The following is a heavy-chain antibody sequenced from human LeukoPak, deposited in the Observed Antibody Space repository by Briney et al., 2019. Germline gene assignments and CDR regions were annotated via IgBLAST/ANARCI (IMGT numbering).Heavy chain of an antibody. CDR1: GFTFTSYV. V-gene: IGHV3-23*01. CDR2: ISASGGST. J-gene: IGHJ4*02. Sequence: GGSLRLSCAASGFTFTSYVMTWVRQAPGKGLECVSGISASGGSTFYADSVKGRFTISRDNSKDTLFLQMNSLRAEDTAIYYCAKARSSAWYDLEYWGQGTLVTVSS. CDR3: AKARSSAWYDLEY. D-gene: IGHD6-13*01.